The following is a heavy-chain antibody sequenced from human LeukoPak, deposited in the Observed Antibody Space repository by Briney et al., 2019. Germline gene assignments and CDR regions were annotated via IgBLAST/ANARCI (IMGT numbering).Heavy chain of an antibody. Sequence: GGSLRLSCAASGLTFSKYAMSWFCQAPGKGLEWVSGITSGFTPHYADSVKGRFTISRDNSKNTFHLQMNSLRAEDTAVYYCAKDYSDSRVGDVFLEYWGQGTLVTVSS. CDR1: GLTFSKYA. CDR2: ITSGFTP. J-gene: IGHJ4*02. CDR3: AKDYSDSRVGDVFLEY. D-gene: IGHD1-26*01. V-gene: IGHV3-23*01.